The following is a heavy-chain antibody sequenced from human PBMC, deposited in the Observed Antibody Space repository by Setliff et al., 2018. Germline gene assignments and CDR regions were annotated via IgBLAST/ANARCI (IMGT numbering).Heavy chain of an antibody. CDR3: VKENQNYYGSGSFTGLGS. CDR1: GFIFSNYA. Sequence: PGESLKISCAASGFIFSNYAMSWVRQAPGKGLEWVSYITRSSSPKYYADSVKGRFTISRENANNSVFLQMSSLRAEDTAVYYCVKENQNYYGSGSFTGLGSWGQGTLVTVSS. CDR2: ITRSSSPK. J-gene: IGHJ4*02. D-gene: IGHD3-10*01. V-gene: IGHV3-48*01.